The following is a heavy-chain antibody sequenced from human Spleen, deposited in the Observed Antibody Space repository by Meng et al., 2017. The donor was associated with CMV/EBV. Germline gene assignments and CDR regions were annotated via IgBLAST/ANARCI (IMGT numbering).Heavy chain of an antibody. Sequence: SETLSLTCTVSGGSVTGGSYYWSWIRQPPGKGLEWIGYVYYRGGSTNYSPSLKNRVSISIDTSKNEFSLKLTSVTAADTAVYYCARDTAPTEIFGVVIHYAMDVWGQGTTVTVSS. CDR3: ARDTAPTEIFGVVIHYAMDV. CDR1: GGSVTGGSYY. V-gene: IGHV4-61*01. CDR2: VYYRGGST. J-gene: IGHJ6*02. D-gene: IGHD3-3*01.